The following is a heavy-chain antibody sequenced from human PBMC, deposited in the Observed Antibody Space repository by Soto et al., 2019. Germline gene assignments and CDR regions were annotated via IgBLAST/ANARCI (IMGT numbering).Heavy chain of an antibody. CDR2: IYYSGST. D-gene: IGHD3-10*01. CDR1: GGSISSDGNY. J-gene: IGHJ6*02. Sequence: QVQLQESGPGLVKSSQTLSLTCTVSGGSISSDGNYWNWIRQHPGKGVEWIGYIYYSGSTNYNPSRKSRVTISVDTSKNQFSLKLNSVTAADTAVYYCARARMVRGIIYYYGMDVWGQGTTVTVSS. CDR3: ARARMVRGIIYYYGMDV. V-gene: IGHV4-31*03.